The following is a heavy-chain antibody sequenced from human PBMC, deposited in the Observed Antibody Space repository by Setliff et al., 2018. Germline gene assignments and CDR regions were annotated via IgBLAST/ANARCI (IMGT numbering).Heavy chain of an antibody. CDR1: GCTFNNYG. CDR2: MSVY. CDR3: ARGPVDFVVVPAAAKFDY. V-gene: IGHV1-18*04. D-gene: IGHD2-2*01. Sequence: AASVKVSCKASGCTFNNYGINWVRQAPGQGFEWMGWMSVYAQKFQGRVTMTTDTPTSTAYMELRSLTSDDTAVYYCARGPVDFVVVPAAAKFDYWGQGTLVTVSS. J-gene: IGHJ4*02.